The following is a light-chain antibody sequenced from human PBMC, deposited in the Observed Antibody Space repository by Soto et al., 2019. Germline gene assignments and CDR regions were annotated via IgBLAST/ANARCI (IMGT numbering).Light chain of an antibody. Sequence: QSVLTQPPSASGTPGQRVTISCSGSSSNIGSNTVNWYQQLPGTAPQLLIYSNNQRPSGVPDRFSGSKSGTSASLAISGLQSEDEADHYCAAWDDSLNGPLFGGGTKLTVL. CDR3: AAWDDSLNGPL. V-gene: IGLV1-44*01. J-gene: IGLJ2*01. CDR2: SNN. CDR1: SSNIGSNT.